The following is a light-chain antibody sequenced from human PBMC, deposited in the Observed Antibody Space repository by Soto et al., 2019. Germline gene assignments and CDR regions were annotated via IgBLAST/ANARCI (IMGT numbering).Light chain of an antibody. V-gene: IGKV3-11*01. Sequence: EIVLTQSPATLSLSPGERATLSCRASQSVDSYLAWYQQKPGQAPRLLIYDASNRATGIPARFSGSGSGTDFTLTISTLEPEDFAVYYCQQRSNGPLTCGGGTKVEIK. CDR1: QSVDSY. CDR3: QQRSNGPLT. CDR2: DAS. J-gene: IGKJ4*01.